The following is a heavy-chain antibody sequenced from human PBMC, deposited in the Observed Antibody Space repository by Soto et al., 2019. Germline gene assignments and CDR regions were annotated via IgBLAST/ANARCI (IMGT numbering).Heavy chain of an antibody. D-gene: IGHD3-10*01. CDR3: VRGGHGSGSYLGSY. CDR1: GFTFTTYW. CDR2: IRQDGGAQ. V-gene: IGHV3-7*03. Sequence: GGSLRLSCVASGFTFTTYWMSWVRQAPGKGLEWVANIRQDGGAQYYVDSVKGRFTISRDNAKNSVYLQMDSLRAEDTAVYYCVRGGHGSGSYLGSYWGQGILVTVSS. J-gene: IGHJ4*02.